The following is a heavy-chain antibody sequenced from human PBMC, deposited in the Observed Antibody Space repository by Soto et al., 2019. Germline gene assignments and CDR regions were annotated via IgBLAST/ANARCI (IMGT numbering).Heavy chain of an antibody. J-gene: IGHJ4*02. CDR3: ARGSGSGYDKYYFDY. V-gene: IGHV4-34*01. D-gene: IGHD5-12*01. Sequence: SETLSLTCGVYGGSFSGYYWSWIRQPPGKGLEWIGEINHSGSTNYNPSLKSRIAISVDTSKNQFSLMLSSVTAADTAVYYFARGSGSGYDKYYFDYWGQVTLVTVSS. CDR1: GGSFSGYY. CDR2: INHSGST.